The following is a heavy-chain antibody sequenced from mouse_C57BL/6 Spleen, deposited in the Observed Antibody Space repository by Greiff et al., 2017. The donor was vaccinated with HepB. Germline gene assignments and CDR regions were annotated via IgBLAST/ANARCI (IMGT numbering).Heavy chain of an antibody. J-gene: IGHJ3*01. Sequence: QVQLKQSGAELVRPGSSVKLSCKASGYTFTSYWMHWVKQRPIQGLEWIGNIDPSDSETHYNQKFKDKATLTVDNSASTAYMQLSSLPSEDSAVYYCAREGWSPFAYWGQGTLVTVSA. CDR2: IDPSDSET. CDR3: AREGWSPFAY. CDR1: GYTFTSYW. V-gene: IGHV1-52*01. D-gene: IGHD2-3*01.